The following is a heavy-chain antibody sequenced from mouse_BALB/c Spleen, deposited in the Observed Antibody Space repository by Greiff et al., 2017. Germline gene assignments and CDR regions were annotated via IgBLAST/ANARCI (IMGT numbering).Heavy chain of an antibody. CDR1: GFTFSSYA. CDR2: ISSGGSYT. V-gene: IGHV5-9-4*01. Sequence: EVQGVESGGGLVKPGGSLKLSCAASGFTFSSYAMSWVRQSPEKRLEWVAEISSGGSYTYYPDTVTGRFTISRDNAKNTLYLEMSRLRSEDTAMYYCARTTTVVGGDYAMDYWGQGTSVTVSS. D-gene: IGHD1-1*01. CDR3: ARTTTVVGGDYAMDY. J-gene: IGHJ4*01.